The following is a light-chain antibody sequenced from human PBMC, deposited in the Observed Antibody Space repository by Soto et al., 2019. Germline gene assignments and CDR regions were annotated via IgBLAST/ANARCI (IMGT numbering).Light chain of an antibody. CDR2: EAS. Sequence: EIVMTQSPATLSLSPGERATLSCRASQSVGSYLAWYQQKPGQAPRLLIYEASNRATGIPARFSGSGSGTDFTPSISSLEPEDFAVYYCRHRSNCIALTFGGGTKGEIK. CDR1: QSVGSY. CDR3: RHRSNCIALT. V-gene: IGKV3-11*01. J-gene: IGKJ4*01.